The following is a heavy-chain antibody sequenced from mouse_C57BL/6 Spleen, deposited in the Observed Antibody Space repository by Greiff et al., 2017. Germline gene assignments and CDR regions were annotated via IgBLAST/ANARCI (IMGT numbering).Heavy chain of an antibody. Sequence: EVKVVESGGGLVKPGGSLKLSCAASGFTFSDYGMHWVRQAPEKGLEWVAYISSGSSTIYYADTVKGRFTISRDNAKNTLFLQMTSLRSEDTAMYYCAGGYYGIDYWGQGTTLTVSS. CDR1: GFTFSDYG. CDR2: ISSGSSTI. V-gene: IGHV5-17*01. J-gene: IGHJ2*01. CDR3: AGGYYGIDY. D-gene: IGHD2-3*01.